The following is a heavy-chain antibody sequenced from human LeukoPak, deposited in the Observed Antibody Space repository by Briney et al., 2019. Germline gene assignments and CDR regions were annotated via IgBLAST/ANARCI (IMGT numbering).Heavy chain of an antibody. CDR3: ARGPPGLFDY. CDR2: ISSSSSYI. V-gene: IGHV3-21*01. J-gene: IGHJ4*02. Sequence: PGGSLRLSCAASGFTFSSYSMNWVRQAPGKGLEWVSSISSSSSYIYYADSVKGRFTISRDNAKNSLYLQMNSLRAEDTSVYYCARGPPGLFDYWGQGTLVTVSS. D-gene: IGHD3-10*01. CDR1: GFTFSSYS.